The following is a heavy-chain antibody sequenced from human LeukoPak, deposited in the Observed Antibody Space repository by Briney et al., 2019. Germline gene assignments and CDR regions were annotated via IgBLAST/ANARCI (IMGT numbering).Heavy chain of an antibody. V-gene: IGHV2-70*11. D-gene: IGHD5-24*01. J-gene: IGHJ6*02. Sequence: SGPTLVNPTQTLTLTCTFSGFSLSTSGMCVSWICQPPGKALEWLARIDWDDVRYYNTSLKTRLTISKDTSKNQVVLTMTNMDPVDTATYYCARSSRDHYYNYGMDVWGQGTTVTVSS. CDR2: IDWDDVR. CDR1: GFSLSTSGMC. CDR3: ARSSRDHYYNYGMDV.